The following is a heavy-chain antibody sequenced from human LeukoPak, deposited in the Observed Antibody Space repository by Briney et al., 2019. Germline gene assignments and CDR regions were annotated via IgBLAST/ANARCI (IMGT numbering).Heavy chain of an antibody. D-gene: IGHD4-11*01. CDR2: IYTSGST. CDR1: GGSISSGSYY. CDR3: AREDYSYPTSGPFDP. J-gene: IGHJ5*02. Sequence: PSQTLSLTCTVSGGSISSGSYYWSWIRQPAGKGLEWIGRIYTSGSTNYNPSLESRVTISVDTSKNQFSLKLNSVTAADTAEYYCAREDYSYPTSGPFDPWGQGTLVTVSS. V-gene: IGHV4-61*02.